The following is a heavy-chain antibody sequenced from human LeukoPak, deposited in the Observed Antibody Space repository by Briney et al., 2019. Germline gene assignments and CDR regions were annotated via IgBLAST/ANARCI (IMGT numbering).Heavy chain of an antibody. CDR3: ARGGQWLVDY. Sequence: ASVKVSCKASGYTFTGYYMHWVRQATGQGLEWMGWMNPNSGNTGYAQKFQGRVTITRNTSISTAYMELSSLRSEDTAVYYCARGGQWLVDYWGQGTLVTVSS. CDR2: MNPNSGNT. D-gene: IGHD6-19*01. V-gene: IGHV1-8*03. CDR1: GYTFTGYY. J-gene: IGHJ4*02.